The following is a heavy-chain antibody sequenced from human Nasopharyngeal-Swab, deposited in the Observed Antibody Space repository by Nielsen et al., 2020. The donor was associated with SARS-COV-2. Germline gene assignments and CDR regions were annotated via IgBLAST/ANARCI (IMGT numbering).Heavy chain of an antibody. J-gene: IGHJ4*02. Sequence: GESLKISRTASGLTFSTYSMNWVRQAPGQGLEWVSTVDYDGVRTHYADSVEGRFIISRDNSRNTAYLQIKSLRVEDAAVYYCATWMTAHFDYWGQGTLVT. CDR1: GLTFSTYS. V-gene: IGHV3-23*01. CDR2: VDYDGVRT. D-gene: IGHD5-18*01. CDR3: ATWMTAHFDY.